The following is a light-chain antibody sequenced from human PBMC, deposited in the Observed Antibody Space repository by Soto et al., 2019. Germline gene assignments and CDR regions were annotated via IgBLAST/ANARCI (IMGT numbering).Light chain of an antibody. CDR3: SSYTSSSNPFV. CDR2: DVS. V-gene: IGLV2-14*01. CDR1: SSDVGGYNY. Sequence: QSVLTQPASVSGSPGHAITISCTGTSSDVGGYNYVSWYQQHPGKAPKLMIYDVSNRPSGVSNRFSGSKSGNTASLTISGLQAEDEADYYCSSYTSSSNPFVFGTGNEVTVL. J-gene: IGLJ1*01.